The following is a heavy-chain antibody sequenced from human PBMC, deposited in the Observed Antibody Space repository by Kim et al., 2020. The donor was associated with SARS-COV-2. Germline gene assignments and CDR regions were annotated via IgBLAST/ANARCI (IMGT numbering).Heavy chain of an antibody. D-gene: IGHD1-26*01. V-gene: IGHV4-4*02. CDR3: ASEWELSY. Sequence: SGSTHYNPSLQSRVTISVDKSKNQFSLKLSSVTAADTAVYYCASEWELSYWGQGTLVTVSS. J-gene: IGHJ4*02. CDR2: SGST.